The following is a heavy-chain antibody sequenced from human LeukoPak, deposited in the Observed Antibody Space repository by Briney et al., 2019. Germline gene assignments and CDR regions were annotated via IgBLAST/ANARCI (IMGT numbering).Heavy chain of an antibody. Sequence: ASAKVSCKASGYTFTYYYMHWVRQAPGQGLEWMGIINPSGGSTSYAQKFQGRVTMTRDTSMSTVYMELSSLRSEDTAVYYCARKAGGSYRLDYWGQGTLVTVSS. CDR2: INPSGGST. CDR3: ARKAGGSYRLDY. J-gene: IGHJ4*02. D-gene: IGHD1-26*01. V-gene: IGHV1-46*01. CDR1: GYTFTYYY.